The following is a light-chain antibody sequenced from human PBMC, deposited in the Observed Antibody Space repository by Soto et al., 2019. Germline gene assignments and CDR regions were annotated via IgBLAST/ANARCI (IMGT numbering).Light chain of an antibody. CDR1: SSNIGAGYD. CDR2: GNT. J-gene: IGLJ2*01. CDR3: PSYDISLSVSVV. Sequence: QSVLTQPPSVSGAPGQRVTISCTGSSSNIGAGYDVQWYQQLPGAAPRLLIFGNTNRPSGVPDRFSGSRSGTSASLAISGLQAEDEADYYCPSYDISLSVSVVFGGGTTLTV. V-gene: IGLV1-40*01.